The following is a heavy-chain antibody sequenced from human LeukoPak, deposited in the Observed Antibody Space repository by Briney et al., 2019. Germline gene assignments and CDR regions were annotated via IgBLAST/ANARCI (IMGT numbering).Heavy chain of an antibody. CDR2: IYPGDSDT. V-gene: IGHV5-51*01. Sequence: GESLQISCQGSGYSFTSYWIAWVRQMPGKGLEWMGIIYPGDSDTRYSPSFEGQVTISADKSITTAYLQWSSLKASDTAMYYCARRYCSGGRCYAGGWFDPWGQGTLVTVSS. D-gene: IGHD2-15*01. CDR1: GYSFTSYW. CDR3: ARRYCSGGRCYAGGWFDP. J-gene: IGHJ5*02.